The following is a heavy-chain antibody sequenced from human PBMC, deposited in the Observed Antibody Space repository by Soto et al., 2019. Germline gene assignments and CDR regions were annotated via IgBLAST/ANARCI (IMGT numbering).Heavy chain of an antibody. CDR3: TRDQTSADYYYYYAMDG. V-gene: IGHV3-49*04. D-gene: IGHD6-19*01. CDR1: GFTFGDYA. CDR2: IRSKAYGGTT. J-gene: IGHJ6*02. Sequence: GGSMRLSCTASGFTFGDYAMSWVRQAPGKGLEWVGFIRSKAYGGTTEYAASVKGRFTISRDDSKSIAYLQMNSLKTEDTAVYYWTRDQTSADYYYYYAMDGWGQGTTLTVSS.